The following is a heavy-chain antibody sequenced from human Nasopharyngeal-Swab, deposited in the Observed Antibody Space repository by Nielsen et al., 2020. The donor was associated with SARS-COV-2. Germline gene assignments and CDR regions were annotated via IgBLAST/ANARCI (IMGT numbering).Heavy chain of an antibody. D-gene: IGHD3-10*01. J-gene: IGHJ4*02. CDR2: ISSSSGYT. Sequence: GESLKISWAASGFTFSDYYMSWIRQAPGKGLEWVSYISSSSGYTNYADSVKGRFAISRDNAKNSLYLQMNSLRAEDTAVYYCARDWRGRYFDYWGQGTLVTVSS. CDR3: ARDWRGRYFDY. CDR1: GFTFSDYY. V-gene: IGHV3-11*05.